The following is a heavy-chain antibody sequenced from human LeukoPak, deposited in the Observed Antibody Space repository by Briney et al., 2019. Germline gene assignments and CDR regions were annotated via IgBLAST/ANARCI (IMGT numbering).Heavy chain of an antibody. J-gene: IGHJ5*02. Sequence: GESLKISCKGSGYSFSTYWIGWVRQMPGKGLEWMGIIYPDDSDPKYSPSLQGQVTISVDKSISTAYLQWSSLKASDTAIYYCAKQEYCSGGSCYTWFDPWGQGTLVIVSS. V-gene: IGHV5-51*01. D-gene: IGHD2-15*01. CDR2: IYPDDSDP. CDR1: GYSFSTYW. CDR3: AKQEYCSGGSCYTWFDP.